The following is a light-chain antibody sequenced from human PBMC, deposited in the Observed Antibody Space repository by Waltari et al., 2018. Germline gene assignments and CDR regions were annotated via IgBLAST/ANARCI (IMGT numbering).Light chain of an antibody. CDR1: QSIGTS. Sequence: EIVMTQSPSTLSVSPGERATLTCRASQSIGTSLSWFQLRPGRAPSLLIYGASTRATGIPARFSGSGSGTEFSLTISSLQSEDIAIYYCLQYSNWPYTFGQGTRLEIK. J-gene: IGKJ2*01. V-gene: IGKV3-15*01. CDR2: GAS. CDR3: LQYSNWPYT.